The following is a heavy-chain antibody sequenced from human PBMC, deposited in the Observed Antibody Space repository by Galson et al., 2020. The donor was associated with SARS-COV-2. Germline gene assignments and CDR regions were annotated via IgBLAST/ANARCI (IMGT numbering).Heavy chain of an antibody. CDR3: ARWVVVPTASYYYYCMDV. V-gene: IGHV1-2*02. CDR2: INPNSGGT. J-gene: IGHJ6*03. CDR1: GYTFTGYY. Sequence: ASVKVSCKASGYTFTGYYMHWVRQATGQGLEWMGWINPNSGGTNYAQKFQGRVTMTRDTSISTAYMELSRLRSDDTAVYYCARWVVVPTASYYYYCMDVWGKGTTVTVSS. D-gene: IGHD2-2*01.